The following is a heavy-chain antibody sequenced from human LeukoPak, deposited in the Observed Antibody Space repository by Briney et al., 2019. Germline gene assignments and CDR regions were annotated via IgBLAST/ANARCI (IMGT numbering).Heavy chain of an antibody. J-gene: IGHJ4*02. Sequence: GASVKVSCKASGGTFSSYAISWVRQAPGQGLEWMGGIIPIFGTANYAQKFQGRVTITADKSTSTAYMELSSLRSEDTAVYYCARGWSRYSSGWKYYFDYWGQGTLVTVSS. CDR3: ARGWSRYSSGWKYYFDY. CDR1: GGTFSSYA. CDR2: IIPIFGTA. V-gene: IGHV1-69*06. D-gene: IGHD6-19*01.